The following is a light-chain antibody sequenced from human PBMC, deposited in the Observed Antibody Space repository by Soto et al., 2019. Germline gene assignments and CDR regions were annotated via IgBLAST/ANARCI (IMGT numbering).Light chain of an antibody. J-gene: IGKJ1*01. CDR3: QHYGSSPRT. CDR2: DTS. Sequence: EVVLSQSPGILSLSPGERATLSCRASQSLSSKYLAWYQQKPGQAPRPLIYDTSNRATGVPDRFSGSGSGTDFTLTISRLEPEDFAVYYCQHYGSSPRTFGQGTKVEIK. V-gene: IGKV3-20*01. CDR1: QSLSSKY.